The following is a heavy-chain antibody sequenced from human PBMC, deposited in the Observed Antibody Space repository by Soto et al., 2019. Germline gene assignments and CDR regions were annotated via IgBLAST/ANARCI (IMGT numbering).Heavy chain of an antibody. CDR2: IQSGGAT. CDR3: VRVLYDSGVVDF. CDR1: GFTVGRYD. Sequence: HLVESGGGLFQAGGSTRLSCLVSGFTVGRYDMAWVRQAPGKGLEWASIIQSGGATYYPDSAQGRFTISRDNPKNTVYLQMNILRVEDTGVYSCVRVLYDSGVVDFWGQGSLITVS. J-gene: IGHJ4*02. D-gene: IGHD5-12*01. V-gene: IGHV3-53*01.